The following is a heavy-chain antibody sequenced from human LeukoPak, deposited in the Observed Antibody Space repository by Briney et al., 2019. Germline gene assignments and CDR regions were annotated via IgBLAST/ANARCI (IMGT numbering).Heavy chain of an antibody. V-gene: IGHV3-21*01. CDR3: ASSSSDYGGYFDY. D-gene: IGHD4-23*01. Sequence: GGSLRLSCAPSGFTFSSYSMNWVRQAPGEGLGWVSSISSSSSYIYYADSVKGRFPISRDNAKNSLYLQMNSLRAEDTAVYYCASSSSDYGGYFDYWGQGTLVTVSS. J-gene: IGHJ4*02. CDR1: GFTFSSYS. CDR2: ISSSSSYI.